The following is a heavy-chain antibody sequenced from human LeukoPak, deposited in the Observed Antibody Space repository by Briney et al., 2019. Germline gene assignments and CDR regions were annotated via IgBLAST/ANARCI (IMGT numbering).Heavy chain of an antibody. CDR2: INPNSGGT. CDR1: GYTFTGYY. D-gene: IGHD1-1*01. J-gene: IGHJ4*02. Sequence: ASVTVSCKASGYTFTGYYMHWVRQAPGQGLEWMGWINPNSGGTNYAQKFQGRVTMTRDTSISTAYMELTRLTSDDTAVYYCARNRWMDYWGQGTLVTVSS. CDR3: ARNRWMDY. V-gene: IGHV1-2*02.